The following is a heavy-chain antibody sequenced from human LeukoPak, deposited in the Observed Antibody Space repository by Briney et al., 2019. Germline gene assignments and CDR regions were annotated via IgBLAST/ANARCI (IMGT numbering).Heavy chain of an antibody. CDR2: ISAYNGNT. Sequence: ASVKVSCKASGYTFTSYGISWVRQAPGQGLEWMGCISAYNGNTNYAQKLQGRVTMTTDTSTSTAYMELRSLRSDDTAVYYCAREHIAAARDQYFQHWGQGTLVTVSS. CDR1: GYTFTSYG. D-gene: IGHD6-13*01. V-gene: IGHV1-18*01. J-gene: IGHJ1*01. CDR3: AREHIAAARDQYFQH.